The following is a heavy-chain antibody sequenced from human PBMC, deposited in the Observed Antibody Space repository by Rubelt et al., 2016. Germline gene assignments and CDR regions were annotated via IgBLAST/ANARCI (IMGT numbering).Heavy chain of an antibody. V-gene: IGHV4-34*01. CDR3: ARGRGSGSYGGYYFYGVDV. D-gene: IGHD1-26*01. CDR1: GGSFSGYS. CDR2: ISQGGTT. J-gene: IGHJ6*02. Sequence: QVQLQQWGAGLLKPAETLSLTCAVYGGSFSGYSWSWIRLSPGKGLEWIGEISQGGTTNYNPSLKSRVTITSKNQFSLKLKSVTAADTAVYYCARGRGSGSYGGYYFYGVDVWGQGTTVTVSS.